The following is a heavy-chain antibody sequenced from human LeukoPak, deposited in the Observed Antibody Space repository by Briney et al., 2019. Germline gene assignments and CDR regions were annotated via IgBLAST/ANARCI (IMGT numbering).Heavy chain of an antibody. CDR2: INHSGST. CDR1: GGSFRGYH. D-gene: IGHD6-19*01. V-gene: IGHV4-34*01. CDR3: ARGVRIAVADPHLDY. J-gene: IGHJ4*02. Sequence: SETLSLTCGVYGGSFRGYHWNWIRQPPGEGLEWIGEINHSGSTNYNPSLKSRVTISVDTSKKQFSLRLSSVTAADTAVYFCARGVRIAVADPHLDYWGQGTLVTVSS.